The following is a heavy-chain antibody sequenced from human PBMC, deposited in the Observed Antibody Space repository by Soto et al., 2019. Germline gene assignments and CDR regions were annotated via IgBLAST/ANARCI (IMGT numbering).Heavy chain of an antibody. V-gene: IGHV3-64D*08. J-gene: IGHJ6*02. CDR3: VKPQGEYDFWSGPGADYYGMDV. CDR1: GFTFSSYA. D-gene: IGHD3-3*01. CDR2: ISSNGGST. Sequence: GGSLRLSCSASGFTFSSYAMHWVRQAPGKGLEYVSAISSNGGSTYYADSVKGRLTISRDNSKNTLYLQMSSLRAEDTAVYYCVKPQGEYDFWSGPGADYYGMDVWGQGTTVTVSS.